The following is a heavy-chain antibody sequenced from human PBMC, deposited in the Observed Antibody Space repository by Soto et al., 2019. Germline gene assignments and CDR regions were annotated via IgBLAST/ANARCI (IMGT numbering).Heavy chain of an antibody. CDR3: ARDRDSSGYDWFEP. Sequence: ASMKVSCKASGYTFTSYAMHCLRQAPGQRLERMGWLNAGNGNTTYSQTFQGRVTISMDTSASTADTGLSSLRSEDTAVYYCARDRDSSGYDWFEPWGRGTLVTVSS. J-gene: IGHJ5*02. V-gene: IGHV1-3*01. CDR1: GYTFTSYA. D-gene: IGHD3-22*01. CDR2: LNAGNGNT.